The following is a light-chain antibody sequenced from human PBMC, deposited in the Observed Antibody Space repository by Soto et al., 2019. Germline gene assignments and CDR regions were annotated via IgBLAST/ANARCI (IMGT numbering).Light chain of an antibody. CDR2: EVN. CDR1: SSDVGSYDL. Sequence: SVLTQPASVSGSPGQSITISCTGNSSDVGSYDLVSWYQQHPGTAPKLMIFEVNKRPSGVSNRFSGSKSGNTASLTISGLQAEDEADYYCCSYAGSSPYVFGTGTKVTVL. V-gene: IGLV2-23*02. J-gene: IGLJ1*01. CDR3: CSYAGSSPYV.